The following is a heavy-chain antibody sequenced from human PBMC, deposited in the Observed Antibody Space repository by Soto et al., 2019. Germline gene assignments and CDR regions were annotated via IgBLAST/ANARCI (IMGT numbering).Heavy chain of an antibody. Sequence: GGSLRLSCAASGFTFSSYAMSWVRQAPGKGLEWVSAISGSGGSTYYADSVKGRFTISRDNSKNTLYLQMNSLRAEDTAVYYCAKIRGLWLFRSFAAFDIWGQGTMVTVSS. V-gene: IGHV3-23*01. J-gene: IGHJ3*02. D-gene: IGHD5-18*01. CDR1: GFTFSSYA. CDR3: AKIRGLWLFRSFAAFDI. CDR2: ISGSGGST.